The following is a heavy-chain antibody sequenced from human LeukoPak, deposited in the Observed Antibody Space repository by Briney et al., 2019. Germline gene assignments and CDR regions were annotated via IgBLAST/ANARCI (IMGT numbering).Heavy chain of an antibody. D-gene: IGHD3-16*01. CDR1: GYTFTSYY. CDR3: ASGGSRGAFDI. CDR2: INPSGGST. Sequence: ASVKVSCKASGYTFTSYYMHWVRQAPGQGLEWMGIINPSGGSTSYAQKFQGRVTMTRDTSTSTVYMELSSLRSEDTAVHYCASGGSRGAFDIWGQGTMVTVSS. J-gene: IGHJ3*02. V-gene: IGHV1-46*01.